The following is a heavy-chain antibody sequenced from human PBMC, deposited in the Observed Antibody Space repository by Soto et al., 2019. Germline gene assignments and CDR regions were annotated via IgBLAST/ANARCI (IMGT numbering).Heavy chain of an antibody. D-gene: IGHD6-6*01. Sequence: EVQLAESGGGVARPGGSRRLSCAASGIAFGDYGMTWVRRVPGKGLEWVAGISWNGDNTGYADFAKGRFTISRDNSKKSLLLEMNSLRVEDTAFYYCARGEYTSRGGFDVWGQGTPVTVSS. J-gene: IGHJ6*02. V-gene: IGHV3-20*04. CDR2: ISWNGDNT. CDR1: GIAFGDYG. CDR3: ARGEYTSRGGFDV.